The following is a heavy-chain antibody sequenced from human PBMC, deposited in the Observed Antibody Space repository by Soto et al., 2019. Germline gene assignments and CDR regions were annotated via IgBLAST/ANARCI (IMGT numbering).Heavy chain of an antibody. D-gene: IGHD6-6*01. CDR3: ARGRRIAARPRSYYYYYYYMDV. V-gene: IGHV4-34*01. J-gene: IGHJ6*03. CDR1: GGSFSGYY. Sequence: SETLSLTCAVYGGSFSGYYWSWIRQPPGKGLEWIGEINHSGSTNYNPSLKSRVTISVDTSKNQFSLKLSSVTAADTAVYYCARGRRIAARPRSYYYYYYYMDVWGKGTTVTVSS. CDR2: INHSGST.